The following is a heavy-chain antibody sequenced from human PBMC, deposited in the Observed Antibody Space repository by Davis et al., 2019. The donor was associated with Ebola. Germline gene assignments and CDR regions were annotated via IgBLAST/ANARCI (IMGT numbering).Heavy chain of an antibody. CDR2: INSDGSST. J-gene: IGHJ4*02. V-gene: IGHV3-74*01. Sequence: GESLKISCAASGFTFSSYWMHWVRQAPGKGLVWVSRINSDGSSTSYADSVKGRFTISRDNAKNTLYLQMNSLRAEDTAVYYCARERELLAYFDYWGQGTLVTVSS. CDR1: GFTFSSYW. CDR3: ARERELLAYFDY. D-gene: IGHD1-26*01.